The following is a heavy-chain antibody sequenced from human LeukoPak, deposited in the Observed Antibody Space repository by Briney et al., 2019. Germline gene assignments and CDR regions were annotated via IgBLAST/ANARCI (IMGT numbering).Heavy chain of an antibody. D-gene: IGHD1-1*01. J-gene: IGHJ6*03. V-gene: IGHV3-20*04. CDR1: GFTFDDYG. CDR3: AKVSSLEYMDV. CDR2: INWNGGST. Sequence: GGSLRLSCAASGFTFDDYGMSWVRQAPGKGLEWVSGINWNGGSTGYTDSVKGRFTISRDNSKNTLYLQMNSLRAEDTAVYYCAKVSSLEYMDVWGKGTTVTVSS.